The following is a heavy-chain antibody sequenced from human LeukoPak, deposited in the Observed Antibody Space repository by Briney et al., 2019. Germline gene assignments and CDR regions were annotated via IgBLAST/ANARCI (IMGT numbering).Heavy chain of an antibody. Sequence: GGSLRLSCAASGFTVSNNYMSWVRQAPGKGLEWVSVIYSGGSTCYADSVKGRFTISRDNTNNTLYLQMNSLRAEDTAVYYCAKGNVYGGNGMDVWGQGTTVTVSS. CDR1: GFTVSNNY. CDR3: AKGNVYGGNGMDV. J-gene: IGHJ6*02. V-gene: IGHV3-66*01. CDR2: IYSGGST. D-gene: IGHD4/OR15-4a*01.